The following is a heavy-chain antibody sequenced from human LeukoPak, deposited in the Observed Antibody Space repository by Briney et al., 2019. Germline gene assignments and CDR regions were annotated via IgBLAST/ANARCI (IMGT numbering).Heavy chain of an antibody. CDR3: ARDSALYVDESGHFDY. J-gene: IGHJ4*02. CDR1: GGSFSGYY. Sequence: PSETLSLTCAVYGGSFSGYYWSWIRQPPGKGLEWIGEINHSGSTNYNPSLKSRVTISVDTSKNQFSLKLSSVTAADTAVYYCARDSALYVDESGHFDYWGQGTLVTVSS. CDR2: INHSGST. V-gene: IGHV4-34*01. D-gene: IGHD3-3*01.